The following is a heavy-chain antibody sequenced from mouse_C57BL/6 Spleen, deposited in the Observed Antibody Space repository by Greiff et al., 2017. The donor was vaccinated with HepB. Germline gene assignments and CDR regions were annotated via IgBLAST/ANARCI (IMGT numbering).Heavy chain of an antibody. CDR1: GYTFTSYW. Sequence: QVQLQQPGAELVMPGASVKLSCKASGYTFTSYWMHWVKQRPGQGLEWIGEIDPSDSYTKYNQKFKGKSTLTVDKSSSTAYMQLSSLTSEDSAVYYCASGGLRPYFDYWGQGTTLTVSS. J-gene: IGHJ2*01. V-gene: IGHV1-69*01. CDR3: ASGGLRPYFDY. D-gene: IGHD2-4*01. CDR2: IDPSDSYT.